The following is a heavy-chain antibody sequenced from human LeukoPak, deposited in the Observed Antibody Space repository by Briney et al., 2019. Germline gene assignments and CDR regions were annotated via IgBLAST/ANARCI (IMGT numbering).Heavy chain of an antibody. Sequence: GGSLRLSCTASGFNFGDYAMSWFRQAPEKGLEGVGFITNKAFGGTAEYAASVKGRFTISRDDSRSIAYLQMDNLRTEDTGVYYCTRDEYGSGPNFFDYWGQGTLVTVST. CDR2: ITNKAFGGTA. V-gene: IGHV3-49*03. CDR1: GFNFGDYA. D-gene: IGHD2-15*01. J-gene: IGHJ4*02. CDR3: TRDEYGSGPNFFDY.